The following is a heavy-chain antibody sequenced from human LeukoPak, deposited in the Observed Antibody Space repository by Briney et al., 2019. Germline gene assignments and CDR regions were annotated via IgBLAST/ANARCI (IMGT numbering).Heavy chain of an antibody. Sequence: SETLSLTCTVSGGSISSSSYYWGWIRQPPGKGLEWIGSIYHSGSTNYNPSLKSRVTISVDKSKNQFSLKLSSVTAADTAVYYCARDRYSSSEGGGMDVWGQGTTVTVSS. CDR3: ARDRYSSSEGGGMDV. J-gene: IGHJ6*02. CDR2: IYHSGST. CDR1: GGSISSSSYY. D-gene: IGHD6-13*01. V-gene: IGHV4-39*07.